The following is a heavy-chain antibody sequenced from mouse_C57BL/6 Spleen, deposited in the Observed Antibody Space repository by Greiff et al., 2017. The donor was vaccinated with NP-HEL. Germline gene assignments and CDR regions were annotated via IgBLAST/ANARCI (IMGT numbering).Heavy chain of an antibody. V-gene: IGHV1-80*01. CDR3: ARSGYGNDYAMDY. D-gene: IGHD2-10*02. CDR1: GYAFSSYW. Sequence: VQLQQSGAELVKPGASVKISCKASGYAFSSYWMNWVKQRPGKGLEWIGQIYPGDGDTNYNGKFKGKATLTADKSSSTAYMQLSSLTSEDSAVYFCARSGYGNDYAMDYWGQGTSVTVSS. CDR2: IYPGDGDT. J-gene: IGHJ4*01.